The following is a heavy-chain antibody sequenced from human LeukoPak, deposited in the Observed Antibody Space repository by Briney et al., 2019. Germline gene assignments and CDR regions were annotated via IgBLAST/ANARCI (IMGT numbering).Heavy chain of an antibody. Sequence: PGGSLRLSCAASGFTFSSYSMNWVRQAPGKGLEWVSSISSSSSYIYYADSVKGRFTISRDNAKNSLYLQMNSLRAEDTAVYYCARSIAVAGSRDYWGQGTLVTV. D-gene: IGHD6-19*01. J-gene: IGHJ4*02. V-gene: IGHV3-21*01. CDR1: GFTFSSYS. CDR3: ARSIAVAGSRDY. CDR2: ISSSSSYI.